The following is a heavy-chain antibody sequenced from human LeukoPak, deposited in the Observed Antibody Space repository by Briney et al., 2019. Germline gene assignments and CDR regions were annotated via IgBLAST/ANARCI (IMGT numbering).Heavy chain of an antibody. V-gene: IGHV3-48*04. CDR3: AREITWEVTPI. J-gene: IGHJ3*02. CDR2: ISSGSSTI. D-gene: IGHD3-16*01. CDR1: GFTFNAYS. Sequence: PGGSLRLSCAASGFTFNAYSMNWVRQAPGKGLEWLSYISSGSSTIYYADSVKGRFTVSRDNAKETLYLQMNSLRAEDTAVYYCAREITWEVTPIWGQGTMVTVSS.